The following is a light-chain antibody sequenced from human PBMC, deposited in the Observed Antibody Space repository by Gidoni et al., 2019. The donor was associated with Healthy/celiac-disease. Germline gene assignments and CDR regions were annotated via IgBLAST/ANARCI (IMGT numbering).Light chain of an antibody. CDR1: ALPKQY. CDR3: QSADSSGTYDV. V-gene: IGLV3-25*03. J-gene: IGLJ1*01. CDR2: KDS. Sequence: SYELTQPPSLSVFPGQTARITCSGDALPKQYAYWYQQKPGQAPVLVIYKDSERPSGIPERFSGSSSGTTVTLTISGVQAEDEADYYCQSADSSGTYDVFGAGTKVTVL.